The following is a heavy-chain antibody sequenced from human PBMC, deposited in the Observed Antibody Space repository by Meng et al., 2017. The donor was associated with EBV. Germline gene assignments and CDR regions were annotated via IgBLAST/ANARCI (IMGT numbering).Heavy chain of an antibody. D-gene: IGHD6-13*01. CDR1: GYTFTGYY. V-gene: IGHV1-2*06. CDR3: AKGADLAAAGTFWFDP. Sequence: QGQLVQSGAEVKKPGASVKVSCKASGYTFTGYYMHWVRQAPGQGLEWMGRINPNSGGTNHAQKFQGRVTMTRDTSISTAYMELSRLRSDDTAVYYCAKGADLAAAGTFWFDPWGQGTLVTASS. J-gene: IGHJ5*02. CDR2: INPNSGGT.